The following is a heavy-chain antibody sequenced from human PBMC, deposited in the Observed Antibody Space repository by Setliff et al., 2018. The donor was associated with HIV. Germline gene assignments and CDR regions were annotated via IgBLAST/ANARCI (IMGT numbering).Heavy chain of an antibody. CDR1: GGSISSYY. D-gene: IGHD3-9*01. V-gene: IGHV4-59*08. CDR3: ARGVRGYGEIRYFFYYYMDV. CDR2: IYYSGST. Sequence: SETLSLTCTVSGGSISSYYWSWIRQPPGKGLEWIGYIYYSGSTNYNPSLKSRVTISVDTSKNQFSLKLSAVTAADTAVYYCARGVRGYGEIRYFFYYYMDVWGKGTTVTVSS. J-gene: IGHJ6*03.